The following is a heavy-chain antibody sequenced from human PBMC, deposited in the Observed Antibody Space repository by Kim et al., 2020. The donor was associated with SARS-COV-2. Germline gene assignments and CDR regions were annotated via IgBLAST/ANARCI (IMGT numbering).Heavy chain of an antibody. CDR2: ISAGGAST. CDR3: ARSGEVEFRFDH. D-gene: IGHD2-15*01. V-gene: IGHV3-23*01. J-gene: IGHJ4*02. Sequence: GGSLRLSCVVSGFTFNTQAMTWVRQAPGKGLEWISSISAGGASTYYADSVKGRFSISRDNSKNTLYLQMNSLRAEDTAIYYCARSGEVEFRFDHWGQGTLVTVSS. CDR1: GFTFNTQA.